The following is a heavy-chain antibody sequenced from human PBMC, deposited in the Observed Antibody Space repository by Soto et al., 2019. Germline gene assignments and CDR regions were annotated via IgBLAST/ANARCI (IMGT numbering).Heavy chain of an antibody. Sequence: SETLSLTCAVYGGSLNNYYWNWIRQPPGKGLEWIGEINHSGSTNYSPSLESRVTISVDTPKNQFSLKLTSVTAADTAVYYCARKLRFLGGNWLDPWGQGTLVTVSS. V-gene: IGHV4-34*01. CDR1: GGSLNNYY. CDR3: ARKLRFLGGNWLDP. J-gene: IGHJ5*02. CDR2: INHSGST. D-gene: IGHD3-3*01.